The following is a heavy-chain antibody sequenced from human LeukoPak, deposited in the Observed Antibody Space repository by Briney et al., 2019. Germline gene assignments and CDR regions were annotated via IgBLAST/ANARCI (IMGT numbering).Heavy chain of an antibody. V-gene: IGHV3-64*01. D-gene: IGHD3-10*01. CDR3: ARAAHRGFSFDY. CDR1: GFNFSNYA. CDR2: ISSNGGST. J-gene: IGHJ4*02. Sequence: PGGSLRLSCAASGFNFSNYAMHWVRQAPGKGLEYVSAISSNGGSTYYAHSVKGRFTISRDNSKNTLYLQMGSLRPEDMAVYYCARAAHRGFSFDYWGQGTLVTVSS.